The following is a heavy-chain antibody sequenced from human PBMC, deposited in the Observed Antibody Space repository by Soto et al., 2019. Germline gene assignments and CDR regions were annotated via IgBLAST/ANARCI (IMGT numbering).Heavy chain of an antibody. D-gene: IGHD5-12*01. CDR3: ARGVRVRPDGGGYYYYYMDV. CDR2: MNPNSGNT. Sequence: ASVKVSCKASGYTFTSYDINWVRQATGQGLEWMGWMNPNSGNTGYAQKFQGRVTMTRNTSISTAYMELSSLRSEDTAVYYCARGVRVRPDGGGYYYYYMDVWGKGTTVTVSS. J-gene: IGHJ6*03. V-gene: IGHV1-8*01. CDR1: GYTFTSYD.